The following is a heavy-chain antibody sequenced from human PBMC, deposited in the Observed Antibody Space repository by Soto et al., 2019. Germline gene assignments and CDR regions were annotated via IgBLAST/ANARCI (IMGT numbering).Heavy chain of an antibody. V-gene: IGHV1-69*13. J-gene: IGHJ5*02. Sequence: SVKVSCKASGGTFSSYAISWVRQAPGQGLEWMGGIIPIFGTANYAQKFQGRVTITAENSLFLQMNSLRAEDTAVYYCARGVLPISSTSWFDPWGQGTLVTVSS. CDR1: GGTFSSYA. CDR2: IIPIFGTA. D-gene: IGHD3-16*01. CDR3: ARGVLPISSTSWFDP.